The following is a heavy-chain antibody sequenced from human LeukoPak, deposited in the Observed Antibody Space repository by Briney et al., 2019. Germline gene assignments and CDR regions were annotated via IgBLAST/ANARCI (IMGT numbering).Heavy chain of an antibody. V-gene: IGHV3-21*01. Sequence: PGGSLRLSCAASGFTFSSYSMNWVRQAPGKGLEWVSSISSSSSYIYYADSVNGRFTISRDNAKNSLYLQMNSLRAEDTAVYYCASYCSGGSCYSADFDYWGQGTLVTVSS. CDR3: ASYCSGGSCYSADFDY. CDR1: GFTFSSYS. CDR2: ISSSSSYI. D-gene: IGHD2-15*01. J-gene: IGHJ4*02.